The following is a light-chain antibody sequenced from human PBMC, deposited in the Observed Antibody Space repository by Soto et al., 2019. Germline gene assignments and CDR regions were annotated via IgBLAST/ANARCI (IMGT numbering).Light chain of an antibody. CDR3: SSHTSSTLVV. CDR2: EVS. CDR1: SSDVGGYNY. Sequence: QSALTQPASVSGSPGQSITISCTGTSSDVGGYNYVSWYQQHPGKAPKLMIYEVSNRPSGVSNRFSGSKSGNTASLTISGLQSEDEADYYCSSHTSSTLVVFGGGTKLTVL. J-gene: IGLJ2*01. V-gene: IGLV2-14*01.